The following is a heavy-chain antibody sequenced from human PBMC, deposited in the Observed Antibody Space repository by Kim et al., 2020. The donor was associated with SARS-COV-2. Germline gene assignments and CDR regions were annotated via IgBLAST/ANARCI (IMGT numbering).Heavy chain of an antibody. CDR1: GFTFSNYA. V-gene: IGHV3-23*01. CDR2: ITGNGGST. CDR3: AKGDLGYGSGNWFDP. Sequence: GGSLRLSCAASGFTFSNYAMSWVRQAPGKGLEWVSAITGNGGSTYYADSVKGRFTISRDNSKNTLYLQMNSLRAEDTALYYCAKGDLGYGSGNWFDPWGQGTLVTVSS. D-gene: IGHD3-10*01. J-gene: IGHJ5*02.